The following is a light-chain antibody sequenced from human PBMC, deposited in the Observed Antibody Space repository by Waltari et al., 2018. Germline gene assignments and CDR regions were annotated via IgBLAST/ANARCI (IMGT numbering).Light chain of an antibody. J-gene: IGLJ3*02. CDR2: DVS. CDR3: CSYAATYSWV. Sequence: QSALTQPRSGSGSPGQSVTISCTGTSSDVGGYNYVSWYQQHPGKAPKPMIYDVSERPSRVPDRFSGSKSGTTASLTISGLQSEAESDYYCCSYAATYSWVFGGETKLPVL. V-gene: IGLV2-11*01. CDR1: SSDVGGYNY.